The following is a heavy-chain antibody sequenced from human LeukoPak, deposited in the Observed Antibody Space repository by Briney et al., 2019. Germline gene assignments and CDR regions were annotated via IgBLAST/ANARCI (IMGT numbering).Heavy chain of an antibody. J-gene: IGHJ4*02. CDR2: ISSSGDDI. V-gene: IGHV3-48*03. CDR1: GFTFSSYA. CDR3: ARGGGSDWPFDY. D-gene: IGHD6-19*01. Sequence: PGGSLRLSCAASGFTFSSYAMSWVRQAPGKGLEWVSYISSSGDDIYYADSVKGRFTISRDNAKNSLYLQMNSLRAEDTAVYYCARGGGSDWPFDYWGQGTLVTVSS.